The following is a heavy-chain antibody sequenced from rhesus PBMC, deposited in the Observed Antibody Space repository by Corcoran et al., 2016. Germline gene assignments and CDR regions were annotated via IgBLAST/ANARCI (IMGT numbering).Heavy chain of an antibody. D-gene: IGHD7-45*01. V-gene: IGHV4S7*01. J-gene: IGHJ4*01. CDR2: IYGNGAST. CDR3: ARRTGGNDY. CDR1: GGPISGGYY. Sequence: QLQLPESGPGLVKPSEPLSLTCAASGGPISGGYYWGWIRQHPVKGLEWIGNIYGNGASTYYNPSLKSRVPISKDTSKNQFSLKLSSVTAADTAVYYCARRTGGNDYWGQGVLVTVSS.